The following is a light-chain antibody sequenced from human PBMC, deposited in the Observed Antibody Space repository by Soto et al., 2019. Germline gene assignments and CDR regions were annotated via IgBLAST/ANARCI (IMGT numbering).Light chain of an antibody. J-gene: IGLJ2*01. CDR1: SSDVDTYNY. Sequence: QSALTQPASVSGSPGQSITISCTGTSSDVDTYNYVSWYQQYPGKAPKLMIPDVSNRPSGVSDRFSGSKSGNTASRTISGLQAEEEADYYCSSYTGSNTHGVFGGGTPLTVL. CDR3: SSYTGSNTHGV. V-gene: IGLV2-14*01. CDR2: DVS.